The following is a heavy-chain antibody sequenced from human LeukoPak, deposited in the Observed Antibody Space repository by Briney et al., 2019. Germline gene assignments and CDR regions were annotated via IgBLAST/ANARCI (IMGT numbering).Heavy chain of an antibody. CDR1: GFTFSSYA. CDR3: ARDRAYYYGSGSYYQRPEDAFDI. J-gene: IGHJ3*02. CDR2: ISGSGGST. Sequence: GGSLRLSCAASGFTFSSYAMSWVRQAPGKGLEWVSVISGSGGSTYYADSVKGRFTIFRDNSKNTLYLQMNSLRAEDTAVYYCARDRAYYYGSGSYYQRPEDAFDIWGQGTMVTVSS. V-gene: IGHV3-23*01. D-gene: IGHD3-10*01.